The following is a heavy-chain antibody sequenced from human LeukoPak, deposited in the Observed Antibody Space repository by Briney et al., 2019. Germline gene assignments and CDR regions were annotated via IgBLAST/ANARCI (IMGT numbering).Heavy chain of an antibody. V-gene: IGHV4-61*02. CDR3: ARDGIEAIDS. Sequence: SETLSLTCTVSGASISSGGNFWTWIRQPAGKGLEWIGRIYTSGSTNYNPSLKSRVTISADTSKKQFYLKLNSVTAADAAVYYCARDGIEAIDSWGQGTLVIVSS. J-gene: IGHJ4*02. D-gene: IGHD1-26*01. CDR1: GASISSGGNF. CDR2: IYTSGST.